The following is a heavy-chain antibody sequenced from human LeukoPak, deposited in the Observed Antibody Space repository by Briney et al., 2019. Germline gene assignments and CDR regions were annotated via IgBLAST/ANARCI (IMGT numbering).Heavy chain of an antibody. J-gene: IGHJ4*02. Sequence: PGGSLRLSCAASGFTFSSYWMHWVRQAPGKGLVWVSRINTDGSSTSYADSVKGRFTISRDNAKNTLYLQMNSLRAEDTAVYYCARVPLHAYSGSWFFDYWGQGTLVTVSS. D-gene: IGHD6-13*01. CDR2: INTDGSST. CDR1: GFTFSSYW. CDR3: ARVPLHAYSGSWFFDY. V-gene: IGHV3-74*01.